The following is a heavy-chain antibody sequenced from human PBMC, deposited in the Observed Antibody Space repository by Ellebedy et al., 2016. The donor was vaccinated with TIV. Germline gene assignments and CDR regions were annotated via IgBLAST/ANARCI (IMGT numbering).Heavy chain of an antibody. Sequence: PGGSLRLSCTVSGFIFSDNWISWVRRAPGKGLEWVANMKPDGSEIYYVDSVKGRFTISRDNAKSALYLQMNNLRAEDTAVYYCARDTHRGHDYWGQGTLVTVSS. V-gene: IGHV3-7*03. CDR1: GFIFSDNW. J-gene: IGHJ4*02. CDR3: ARDTHRGHDY. CDR2: MKPDGSEI. D-gene: IGHD3-16*02.